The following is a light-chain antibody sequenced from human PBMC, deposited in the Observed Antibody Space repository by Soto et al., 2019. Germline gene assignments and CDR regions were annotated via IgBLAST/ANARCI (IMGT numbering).Light chain of an antibody. CDR2: GAS. Sequence: IVLTQSPGTLSLTQGERATLSCRASQSVTSNYLAWYQQKPGQAPRLLVYGASSRATGISDRFSGSGSGTDFTLTISRLEPEDFAVYYCQHYVSPPITFGQGTRLEI. CDR1: QSVTSNY. V-gene: IGKV3-20*01. J-gene: IGKJ5*01. CDR3: QHYVSPPIT.